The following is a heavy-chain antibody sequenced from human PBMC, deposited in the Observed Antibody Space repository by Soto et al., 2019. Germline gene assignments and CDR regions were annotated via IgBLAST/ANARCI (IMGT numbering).Heavy chain of an antibody. J-gene: IGHJ3*02. Sequence: GGSLRLSCAASGFTFSGSAMHWVRQASGKGLEWVGRIRSKANSYATAYAASVKGRFTISRDDSKNTAYLQMNSLKTEDTAVYYCTRLDGDIVVVPAAADRDAFDIWGQGTMVTVSS. V-gene: IGHV3-73*01. CDR3: TRLDGDIVVVPAAADRDAFDI. CDR1: GFTFSGSA. D-gene: IGHD2-2*01. CDR2: IRSKANSYAT.